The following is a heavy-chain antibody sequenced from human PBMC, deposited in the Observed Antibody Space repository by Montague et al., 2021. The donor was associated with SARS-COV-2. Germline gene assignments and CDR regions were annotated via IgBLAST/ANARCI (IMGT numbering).Heavy chain of an antibody. CDR3: TTSGGSY. J-gene: IGHJ4*02. D-gene: IGHD3-16*01. CDR2: IRNRADGATK. V-gene: IGHV3-15*05. Sequence: SLSLSWAGSGFNFSHAWLDWVRQAPGKGLEWVGHIRNRADGATKDYGAAVRGRFIISRDDSKSTLFLQMNNLKNEDSAVYYCTTSGGSYWGQGTLVTVSS. CDR1: GFNFSHAW.